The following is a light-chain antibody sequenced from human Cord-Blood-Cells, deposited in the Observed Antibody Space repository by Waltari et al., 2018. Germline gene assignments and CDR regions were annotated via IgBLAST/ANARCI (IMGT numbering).Light chain of an antibody. CDR3: CSYAGSSTWV. Sequence: QSALTQPASVSGSPGPSITISCTGTSSAVGRYNLFSWYQQHPGKAPKLMIYEGSKRPSGVSNRFSGSKSGNTASLTISGLQAEDEADYYCCSYAGSSTWVFGGGTKLTVL. CDR1: SSAVGRYNL. J-gene: IGLJ3*02. V-gene: IGLV2-23*01. CDR2: EGS.